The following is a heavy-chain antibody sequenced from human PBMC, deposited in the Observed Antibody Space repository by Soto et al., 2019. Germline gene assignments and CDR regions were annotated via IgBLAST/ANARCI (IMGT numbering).Heavy chain of an antibody. D-gene: IGHD3-3*01. CDR2: IYYSGST. J-gene: IGHJ3*02. V-gene: IGHV4-31*03. CDR3: ARDFWSGYFAFDI. Sequence: TLSLTCTVSGGYISSGGYYWSWLRQHPGKGLEWIGYIYYSGSTYYNPSLKSRVTISVDTSKNQFSLKLSSVTAADTAVYYCARDFWSGYFAFDIWGQGTMVTVSS. CDR1: GGYISSGGYY.